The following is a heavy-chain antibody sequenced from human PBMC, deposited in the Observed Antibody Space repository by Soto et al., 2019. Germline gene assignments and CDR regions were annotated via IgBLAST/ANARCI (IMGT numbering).Heavy chain of an antibody. Sequence: ASVKVSCKASGGTLTNFINYPMHWVRQAPGQSLEWMGWINGGTGQTKHSQRFQGRVNITRDTSASTAYMELSSLRSEDTAVYYCARGKGMEENYYYYGLDVWGQGTTVTVSS. CDR3: ARGKGMEENYYYYGLDV. D-gene: IGHD1-1*01. V-gene: IGHV1-3*01. CDR1: GGTLTNFINYP. J-gene: IGHJ6*02. CDR2: INGGTGQT.